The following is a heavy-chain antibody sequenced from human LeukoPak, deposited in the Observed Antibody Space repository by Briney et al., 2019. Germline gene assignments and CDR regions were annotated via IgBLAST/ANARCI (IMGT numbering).Heavy chain of an antibody. D-gene: IGHD3-3*01. V-gene: IGHV1-2*02. CDR3: ARDNAMYYDFWSGYYYDY. J-gene: IGHJ4*02. Sequence: ASVKVSCKASGYTFTGYYMHWVRQAPGQGLEWMGWMNPNSGGTNYAQKFQGRVTMTRDTSISTAYMELSRLRSDDTAVYYCARDNAMYYDFWSGYYYDYWGQGTLVTVSS. CDR2: MNPNSGGT. CDR1: GYTFTGYY.